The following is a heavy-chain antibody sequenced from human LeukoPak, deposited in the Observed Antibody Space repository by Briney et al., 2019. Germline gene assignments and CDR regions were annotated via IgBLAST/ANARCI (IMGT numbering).Heavy chain of an antibody. CDR3: ARGPPRIAARGYYYYYMDV. V-gene: IGHV1-8*01. Sequence: ASVTVSCNASGYTFTSYDINWVRHANAQGLERMGWMNLNSGNTGYAHTFQGRVPITRNTSISKAYMKLSSLRSEDTAVSYCARGPPRIAARGYYYYYMDVWGKGTTVTVSS. CDR1: GYTFTSYD. CDR2: MNLNSGNT. J-gene: IGHJ6*03. D-gene: IGHD6-6*01.